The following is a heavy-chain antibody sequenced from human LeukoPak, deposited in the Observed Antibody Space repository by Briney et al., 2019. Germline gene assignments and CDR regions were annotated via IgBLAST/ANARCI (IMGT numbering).Heavy chain of an antibody. Sequence: GGSLRLSCAASGFTFSSYAMHWVRQAPGKGLEYVSAISSNGGSTYYANSVKGRFTISRDNSKNTLYLQMGSLRAEDMAVYYCARGEWDDGVYYFDYWGQGTLVTVSS. V-gene: IGHV3-64*01. D-gene: IGHD1-26*01. CDR2: ISSNGGST. J-gene: IGHJ4*02. CDR1: GFTFSSYA. CDR3: ARGEWDDGVYYFDY.